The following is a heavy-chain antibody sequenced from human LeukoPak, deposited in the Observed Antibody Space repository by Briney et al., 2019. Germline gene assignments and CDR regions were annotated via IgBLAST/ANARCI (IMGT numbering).Heavy chain of an antibody. CDR1: GGSISSYY. J-gene: IGHJ4*02. V-gene: IGHV4-59*01. D-gene: IGHD6-6*01. Sequence: SETLSLTCTVSGGSISSYYWSWIRQPPGKGLEWIGYIYYSGSTNYNPSLKSRVTISVDTSKNQFSLKLSSVTAADTAVYYCARGPPVVSSSPIFFWGQGALVTVSS. CDR2: IYYSGST. CDR3: ARGPPVVSSSPIFF.